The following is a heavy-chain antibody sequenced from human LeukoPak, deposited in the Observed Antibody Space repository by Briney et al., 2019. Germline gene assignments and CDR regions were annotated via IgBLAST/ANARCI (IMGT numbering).Heavy chain of an antibody. V-gene: IGHV4-4*07. J-gene: IGHJ4*02. D-gene: IGHD6-19*01. CDR2: IYTSGTT. Sequence: SETLSLTCTVSDVSISTYYWNWIQQPAGKGLEWIGRIYTSGTTNYSPSLKSRITMSVGTSKNQFSLNLSSVTAADTAVYYCARARSPNIAVAGACFEYWGQGILVTVSS. CDR3: ARARSPNIAVAGACFEY. CDR1: DVSISTYY.